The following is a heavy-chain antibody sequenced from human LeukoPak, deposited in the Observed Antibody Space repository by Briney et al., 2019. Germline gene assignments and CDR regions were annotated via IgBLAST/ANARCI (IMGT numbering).Heavy chain of an antibody. J-gene: IGHJ4*02. V-gene: IGHV3-30*18. Sequence: AGGSLRLSCAASGFTFSSYGMHWVRQAPGKGVEWGAVISYDGSNKYYADSVKGRFTISRDNSKNTLYLQMKSLRAEDTAVYYCAKDSGWYYFDYWGQGTLVTVSS. D-gene: IGHD6-19*01. CDR1: GFTFSSYG. CDR3: AKDSGWYYFDY. CDR2: ISYDGSNK.